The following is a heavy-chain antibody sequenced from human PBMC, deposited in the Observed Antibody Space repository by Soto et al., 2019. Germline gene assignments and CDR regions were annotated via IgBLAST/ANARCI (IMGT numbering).Heavy chain of an antibody. CDR3: ARGRYGDY. V-gene: IGHV1-18*01. J-gene: IGHJ4*02. Sequence: QVHLVQSGAEAKKPGASVKVSCKASGYTFTSYGITWVRQAPGQGLEWMGWISAHNGNTDYAQKRQGRVIVTRDTSTSTAYMELRSLRSDATAVYYCARGRYGDYWGQGALVTVSS. D-gene: IGHD1-1*01. CDR1: GYTFTSYG. CDR2: ISAHNGNT.